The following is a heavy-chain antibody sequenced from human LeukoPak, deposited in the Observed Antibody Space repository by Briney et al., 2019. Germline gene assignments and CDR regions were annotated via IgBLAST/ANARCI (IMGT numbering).Heavy chain of an antibody. CDR1: GYTFTGYY. J-gene: IGHJ4*02. V-gene: IGHV1-46*01. CDR3: ARGESAYSSSSGLDY. CDR2: INPSGGST. Sequence: GASVKVSCKASGYTFTGYYMHWVRQAPGQGLEWMGIINPSGGSTSYAQKFQGRVTMTRDTSTSTVYMELSSLRSEDTAVYYCARGESAYSSSSGLDYWGQGTLVTVSS. D-gene: IGHD6-6*01.